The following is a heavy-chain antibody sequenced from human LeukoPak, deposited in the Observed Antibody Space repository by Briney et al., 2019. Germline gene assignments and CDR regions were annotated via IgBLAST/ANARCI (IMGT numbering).Heavy chain of an antibody. Sequence: GGSLRLSCAASGFTFSSYSMNWVRQAPGKGLEWVSSISSSSSYIYYADSVKGRFTISRDNAKNSLYLRMNSLRAEDTAVYYCARDLRLGSGDYWGQGTLVTVSS. CDR3: ARDLRLGSGDY. V-gene: IGHV3-21*01. D-gene: IGHD3-10*01. CDR1: GFTFSSYS. CDR2: ISSSSSYI. J-gene: IGHJ4*02.